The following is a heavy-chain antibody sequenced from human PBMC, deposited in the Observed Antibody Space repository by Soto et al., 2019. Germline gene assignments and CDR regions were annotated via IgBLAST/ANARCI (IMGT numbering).Heavy chain of an antibody. V-gene: IGHV4-30-2*01. J-gene: IGHJ6*02. CDR2: IYHSGST. CDR1: GGSISSGGYS. D-gene: IGHD3-22*01. Sequence: QLQLQESGSGLVKPSQTLSLTCAVSGGSISSGGYSWSWIRQPPGKGLEWIGYIYHSGSTYYNPSLNVRSTRSVDRSKNQFSLKLSSVTAADTAVYYCSREYYYDRSGYSSGMDVWGQGTTVTVSS. CDR3: SREYYYDRSGYSSGMDV.